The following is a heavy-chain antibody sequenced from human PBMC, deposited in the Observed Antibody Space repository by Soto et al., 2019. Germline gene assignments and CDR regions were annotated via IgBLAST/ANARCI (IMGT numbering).Heavy chain of an antibody. CDR3: AKDRGYINSPFDH. J-gene: IGHJ4*02. CDR2: ITHDGNGQ. D-gene: IGHD6-25*01. V-gene: IGHV3-30*18. CDR1: GFSVSTVG. Sequence: GGSLRLSCEASGFSVSTVGMHWVRQAPGKGLEWVSLITHDGNGQYYAESVKGRFTVSRDNSRNTVSLQMNGLRPEDTALYYCAKDRGYINSPFDHWGQGTLLTVSS.